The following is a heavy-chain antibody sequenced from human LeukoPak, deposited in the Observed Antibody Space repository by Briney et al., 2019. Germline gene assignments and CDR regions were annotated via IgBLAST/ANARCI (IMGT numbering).Heavy chain of an antibody. CDR3: ARDSDVIVATVSFFENYYYYNMDV. J-gene: IGHJ6*02. Sequence: GGSLRLSCAASGFTFNTYAMSWVRQAPGKGLEWVSCISSSSNYIYYADSVKGRFTISRDNAKNSLYLQMNSLRAEDTAVYYCARDSDVIVATVSFFENYYYYNMDVWGQGTTVTVSS. D-gene: IGHD2/OR15-2a*01. V-gene: IGHV3-21*01. CDR1: GFTFNTYA. CDR2: ISSSSNYI.